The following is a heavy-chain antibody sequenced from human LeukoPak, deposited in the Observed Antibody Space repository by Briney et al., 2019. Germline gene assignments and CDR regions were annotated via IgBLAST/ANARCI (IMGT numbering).Heavy chain of an antibody. CDR3: ARDLSSYCSSTSCYNGMDV. J-gene: IGHJ6*02. CDR1: GGTFTSYY. Sequence: ASVKVSCKASGGTFTSYYMHWVRQAPGQGLEWMGIINPSGGSTSYAQKFQGRVTMTRDTSTSTVYMELSSLRSEDTAVYYCARDLSSYCSSTSCYNGMDVWGQGTTVTVSS. D-gene: IGHD2-2*02. CDR2: INPSGGST. V-gene: IGHV1-46*01.